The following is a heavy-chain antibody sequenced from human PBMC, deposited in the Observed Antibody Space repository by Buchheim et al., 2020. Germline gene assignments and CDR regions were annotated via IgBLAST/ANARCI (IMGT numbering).Heavy chain of an antibody. V-gene: IGHV3-30-3*01. CDR1: GFTFSSYA. D-gene: IGHD3-3*01. CDR3: ARERSYYDFWSGYLPFGYYDYGMDV. Sequence: QVQLVESGGGVVQPGRSLRLSCAASGFTFSSYAMHWVRQAPGKGLEWVAVISYDGSNKYYADSVKGRFTISRDNSKNTLYLQMNSLRAEDTAVYYCARERSYYDFWSGYLPFGYYDYGMDVWGQGTT. CDR2: ISYDGSNK. J-gene: IGHJ6*02.